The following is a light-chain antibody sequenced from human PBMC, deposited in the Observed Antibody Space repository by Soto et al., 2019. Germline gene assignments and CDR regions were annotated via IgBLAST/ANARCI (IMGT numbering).Light chain of an antibody. V-gene: IGKV3-20*01. CDR1: QSVSSSY. Sequence: EIVLTQSPGTLSLSPGESATLSCRGSQSVSSSYLAWYQQKPGQAPRLLIYGASSRATGIPDRFSGSGSGTDFTLTISRLEPEDFAVYYCQQYGSSPITFGPGTKVDIK. CDR3: QQYGSSPIT. J-gene: IGKJ3*01. CDR2: GAS.